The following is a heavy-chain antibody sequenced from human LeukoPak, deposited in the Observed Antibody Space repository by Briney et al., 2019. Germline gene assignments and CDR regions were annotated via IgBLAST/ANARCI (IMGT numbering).Heavy chain of an antibody. J-gene: IGHJ6*03. CDR1: GYTFTGYH. Sequence: GASVKVSCKASGYTFTGYHMHWVRQAPGQGLDWMGWINPNSGGTNYAQKFQGRVTMTRDTSISTAYMELSRLRSDDTAVYYCARDSIFGVVYYYYYYMDVWGKGTTVTVSS. CDR2: INPNSGGT. CDR3: ARDSIFGVVYYYYYYMDV. V-gene: IGHV1-2*02. D-gene: IGHD3-3*01.